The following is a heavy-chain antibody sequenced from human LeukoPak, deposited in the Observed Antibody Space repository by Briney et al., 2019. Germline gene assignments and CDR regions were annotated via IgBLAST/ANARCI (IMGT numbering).Heavy chain of an antibody. Sequence: GGSLRLSCAASGFTFSSYWMHWVRQAPGKGLVWVSRINSDGSSTSYADSVKGRFTISRDNAKNTLYLQMNSLRAEDTAVYYCARERRITIFGVVIIQQRNAPYYMDVWGKGTTVTVSS. V-gene: IGHV3-74*01. J-gene: IGHJ6*03. CDR3: ARERRITIFGVVIIQQRNAPYYMDV. CDR2: INSDGSST. CDR1: GFTFSSYW. D-gene: IGHD3-3*01.